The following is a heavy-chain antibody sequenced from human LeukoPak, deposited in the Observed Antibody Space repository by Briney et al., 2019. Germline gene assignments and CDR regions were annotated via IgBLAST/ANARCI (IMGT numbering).Heavy chain of an antibody. CDR2: FDPEDGET. D-gene: IGHD6-13*01. Sequence: ASVKVSCKVSGYTLTELSMHWVRQAPGKGLEWMGGFDPEDGETIYAQKFQGRVTMTEDTSTDTAYMELSSLRSEDTAVYYCATVSRQQLVRHVHPYYYYYGMDVWGQGTTVTVSS. V-gene: IGHV1-24*01. CDR1: GYTLTELS. J-gene: IGHJ6*02. CDR3: ATVSRQQLVRHVHPYYYYYGMDV.